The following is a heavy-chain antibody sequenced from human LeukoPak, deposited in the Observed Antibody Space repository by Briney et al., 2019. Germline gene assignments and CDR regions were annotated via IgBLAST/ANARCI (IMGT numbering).Heavy chain of an antibody. CDR3: ARVSNSGWGSRFDP. V-gene: IGHV3-21*01. CDR2: ISSSSNYI. CDR1: GFTFSSYS. Sequence: GGSLRLSCAASGFTFSSYSMNWVRQAPGKGLEWVSSISSSSNYIYYADSVKGRFTISRDNAKNSLYLQMNSLRAEDTAVYYCARVSNSGWGSRFDPWGQGTLVTVSS. D-gene: IGHD6-19*01. J-gene: IGHJ5*02.